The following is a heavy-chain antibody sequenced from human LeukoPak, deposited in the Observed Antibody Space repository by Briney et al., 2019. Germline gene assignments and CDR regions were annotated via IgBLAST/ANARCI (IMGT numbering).Heavy chain of an antibody. D-gene: IGHD6-13*01. CDR2: INHSGST. V-gene: IGHV4-34*01. CDR1: GGSFSGYY. CDR3: ARGASGYSSSWYLLHY. J-gene: IGHJ4*02. Sequence: SETLSLTCAVYGGSFSGYYWSWIRQPPGKGLEWIGEINHSGSTNYNPSLKSRVTISVGTSKNQFSLKLSSVTAADTAVYYCARGASGYSSSWYLLHYWGQGTLVTVSS.